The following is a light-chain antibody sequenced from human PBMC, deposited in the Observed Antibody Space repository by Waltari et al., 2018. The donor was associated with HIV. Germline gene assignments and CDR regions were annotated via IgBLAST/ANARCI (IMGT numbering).Light chain of an antibody. J-gene: IGLJ3*02. CDR3: CSYAGTTTFANVL. CDR2: EVT. CDR1: NIDLGNYNL. V-gene: IGLV2-23*02. Sequence: QSALTQPASVSGSPGQTITISCTGANIDLGNYNLVPWYQQHPGKAPKLIIYEVTKRPSAVSNRFSASKSDNTASLTISGLQADDEADYYCCSYAGTTTFANVLLGGGTTLTVL.